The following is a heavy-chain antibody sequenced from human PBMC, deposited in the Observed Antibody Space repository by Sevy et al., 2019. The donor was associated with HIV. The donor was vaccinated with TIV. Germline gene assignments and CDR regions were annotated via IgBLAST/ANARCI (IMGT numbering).Heavy chain of an antibody. CDR3: ARDRYDSSGGYYYYGMDV. D-gene: IGHD3-22*01. Sequence: GGSLRLSCAASGFTFSSYAMHWVRQAPGKGLEWVAVISYDGSNKYYADSVKGRFTISRDNSKITLYLQMNSLRAEDTAVYYCARDRYDSSGGYYYYGMDVWGQGTTVTVSS. J-gene: IGHJ6*02. CDR1: GFTFSSYA. V-gene: IGHV3-30-3*01. CDR2: ISYDGSNK.